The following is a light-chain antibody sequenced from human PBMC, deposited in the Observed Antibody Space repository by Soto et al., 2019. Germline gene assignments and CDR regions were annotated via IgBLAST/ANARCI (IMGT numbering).Light chain of an antibody. CDR1: QSVSSNY. Sequence: EIVLTQSPGTQSLSPGESVTLSSRDSQSVSSNYLAWYQQKPGQAPRLLIYSASSRATGIPDRFSGSGSGTDFTLTINRLEPEDFAVYYCQQYGGSPRVTFGGGTKVEIK. CDR3: QQYGGSPRVT. CDR2: SAS. V-gene: IGKV3-20*01. J-gene: IGKJ4*01.